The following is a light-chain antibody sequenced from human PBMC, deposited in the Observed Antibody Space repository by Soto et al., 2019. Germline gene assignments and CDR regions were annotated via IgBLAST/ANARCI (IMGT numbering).Light chain of an antibody. V-gene: IGKV1-5*01. CDR2: DAS. J-gene: IGKJ2*02. CDR1: QSISSW. Sequence: DIQMTQSPSTLSASVGDRVTITCRASQSISSWLAWYQQKPGKAPKLLIYDASSLESGVPSTFSGSGSGTEFTLTISSLQPDDFATYYCQQYNSYRGTFGQGTKLEIK. CDR3: QQYNSYRGT.